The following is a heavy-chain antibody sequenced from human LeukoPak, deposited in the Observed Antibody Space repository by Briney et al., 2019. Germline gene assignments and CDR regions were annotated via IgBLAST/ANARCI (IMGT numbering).Heavy chain of an antibody. Sequence: PSETLSLTCTVSGGSISSYYWSWIRQPPGRGLEWIGYIYYSGSTNYNPSLKSRVTISVDTSKNEFSLKLTSVTAADTAVYYCARIFDGGFDAFDIWGQGTMVTVSS. CDR1: GGSISSYY. V-gene: IGHV4-59*12. J-gene: IGHJ3*02. CDR2: IYYSGST. D-gene: IGHD3-16*01. CDR3: ARIFDGGFDAFDI.